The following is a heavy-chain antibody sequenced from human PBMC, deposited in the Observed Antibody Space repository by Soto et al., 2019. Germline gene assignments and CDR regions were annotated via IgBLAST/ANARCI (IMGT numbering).Heavy chain of an antibody. CDR3: AKDSIVVVIARDTGWFAP. CDR1: GFTFSSYA. Sequence: GGSLRLSCAASGFTFSSYAMSWVRQAPGKGLEWVSAISGSGGSTYYADSVKGRFTISRDNSKNTLYLQMNSLRAEDTAVYYCAKDSIVVVIARDTGWFAPWGQGALVTVSS. J-gene: IGHJ5*02. CDR2: ISGSGGST. V-gene: IGHV3-23*01. D-gene: IGHD2-21*01.